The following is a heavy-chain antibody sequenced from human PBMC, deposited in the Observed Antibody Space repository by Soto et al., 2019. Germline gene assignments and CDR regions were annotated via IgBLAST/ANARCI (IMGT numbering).Heavy chain of an antibody. CDR3: ARWTHVTIFGMVLHGMDV. J-gene: IGHJ6*02. Sequence: ASVKVSCKASGYTFTGYYMHWVRQAPGQGLEWMGWINPNSGGTNYAQKFQGRVTMTRDTSISTAYMELSRLRSDDTAVYYCARWTHVTIFGMVLHGMDVWGQGTTVTVSS. V-gene: IGHV1-2*02. D-gene: IGHD3-3*01. CDR2: INPNSGGT. CDR1: GYTFTGYY.